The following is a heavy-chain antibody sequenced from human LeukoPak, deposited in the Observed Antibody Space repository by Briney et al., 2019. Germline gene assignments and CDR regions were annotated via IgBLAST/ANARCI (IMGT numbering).Heavy chain of an antibody. CDR1: GGSISRSSYY. CDR2: IYYSGST. CDR3: ARSFPRDGSGS. J-gene: IGHJ4*02. V-gene: IGHV4-39*01. Sequence: PSETLSLTCTVSGGSISRSSYYWGWIRQPRGKGLVWIGSIYYSGSTYYNPSLKSRVTISVDTSKNQFSLKLSSVTAADTAVYYCARSFPRDGSGSWGQGTLVTVSS. D-gene: IGHD3-10*01.